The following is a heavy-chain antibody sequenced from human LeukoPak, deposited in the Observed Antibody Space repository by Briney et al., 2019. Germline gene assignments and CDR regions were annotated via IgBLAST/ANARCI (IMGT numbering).Heavy chain of an antibody. J-gene: IGHJ3*02. Sequence: ASVKVSCKASGYTFTGYYMHWVRQAPGQGLEWMGIINPSGGSTIYAQKFQGRVTMTEDTSTDTAYMELSSLRSEDTAVYYCATSQLWFGEFNDAFDIWGQGTMVTVSS. CDR3: ATSQLWFGEFNDAFDI. CDR2: INPSGGST. CDR1: GYTFTGYY. D-gene: IGHD3-10*01. V-gene: IGHV1-46*01.